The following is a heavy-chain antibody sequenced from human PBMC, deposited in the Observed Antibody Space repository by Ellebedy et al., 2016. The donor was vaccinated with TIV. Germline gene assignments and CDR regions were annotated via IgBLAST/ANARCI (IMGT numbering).Heavy chain of an antibody. D-gene: IGHD3-22*01. CDR3: ARDSNSYYYDSSGYKYGWFDP. CDR1: GGTFSSYA. CDR2: IIPIFGTA. V-gene: IGHV1-69*13. J-gene: IGHJ5*02. Sequence: ASVKVSCXASGGTFSSYAISWVRQAPGQGLELMGGIIPIFGTANYAQKFQGRVTITADESTSTAYMELSSLRSEDTAVYYCARDSNSYYYDSSGYKYGWFDPWGQGTLVTVSS.